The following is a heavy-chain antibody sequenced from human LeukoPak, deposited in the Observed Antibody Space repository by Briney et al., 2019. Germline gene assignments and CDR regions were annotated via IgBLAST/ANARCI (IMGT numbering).Heavy chain of an antibody. Sequence: PGRSLRLSCEGSGYSFTTYWIGWVRQMPGKGLEWMGIIYPSDSDTRYSPSFQGQVTISADKSINTAYLQWSSLKASDSAMYYCARGSDCCSTSCYTWFDNWGQGTLVTVSS. CDR1: GYSFTTYW. D-gene: IGHD2-2*02. J-gene: IGHJ5*02. CDR2: IYPSDSDT. V-gene: IGHV5-51*01. CDR3: ARGSDCCSTSCYTWFDN.